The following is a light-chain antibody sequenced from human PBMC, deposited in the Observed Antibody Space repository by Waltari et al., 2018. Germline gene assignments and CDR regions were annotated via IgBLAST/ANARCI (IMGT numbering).Light chain of an antibody. CDR1: SSSVGASDY. CDR2: DVT. Sequence: QSALTQPASVSRSPGQSITISCTGTSSSVGASDYVSWFQQHPGTAPQVIIYDVTNRPSGLATRFSGYQSANTASLAISGLQAEDEADYYCSSQTSDGVVLFGGGNKVTVL. J-gene: IGLJ2*01. V-gene: IGLV2-14*03. CDR3: SSQTSDGVVL.